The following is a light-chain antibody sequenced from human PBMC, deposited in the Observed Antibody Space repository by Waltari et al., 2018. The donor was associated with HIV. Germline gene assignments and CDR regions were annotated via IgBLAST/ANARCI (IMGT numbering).Light chain of an antibody. V-gene: IGLV1-44*01. CDR1: HSNIGSHP. J-gene: IGLJ2*01. Sequence: QSVLTQPPSASGTPGQRVPIPCSGSHSNIGSHPVSWYQQLPETAPKLLIKSTNQRPSGVPDRFSASKSGTSASLAISGLQSDDESEYYCASWDDSLKGVIFGGGTTLTVV. CDR2: STN. CDR3: ASWDDSLKGVI.